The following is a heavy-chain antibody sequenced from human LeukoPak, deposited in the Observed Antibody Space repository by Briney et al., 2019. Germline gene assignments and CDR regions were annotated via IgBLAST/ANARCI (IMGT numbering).Heavy chain of an antibody. Sequence: PSETLSLTCTVSGGSISSSGYYWGWIRQPPGKGLEWIGSMYYSGTTYYSPSLKSRVTISVDTSKNQFSLKLNSMTAADTAVYYCARDERVYSGSYWFDPWGQGTLVIVSS. CDR2: MYYSGTT. V-gene: IGHV4-39*07. CDR1: GGSISSSGYY. CDR3: ARDERVYSGSYWFDP. D-gene: IGHD1-26*01. J-gene: IGHJ5*02.